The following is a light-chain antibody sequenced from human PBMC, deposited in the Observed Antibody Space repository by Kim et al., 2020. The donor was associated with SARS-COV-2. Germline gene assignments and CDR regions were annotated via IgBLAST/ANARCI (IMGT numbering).Light chain of an antibody. Sequence: MVTTSCSGSRPNLGGHTASCYRQHPGTAPKPLIYNSNQRPAGVPDRFSGSKSGTSASLAIGGLQSEDEVDYYSAAWDDSLNGVFFGGGTQLTVL. V-gene: IGLV1-44*01. CDR1: RPNLGGHT. CDR2: NSN. CDR3: AAWDDSLNGVF. J-gene: IGLJ2*01.